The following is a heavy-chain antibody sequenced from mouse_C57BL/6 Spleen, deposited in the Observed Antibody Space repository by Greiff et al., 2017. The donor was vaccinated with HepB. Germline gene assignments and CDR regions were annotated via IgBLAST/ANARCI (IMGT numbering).Heavy chain of an antibody. D-gene: IGHD2-12*01. CDR3: TRAYDRYAMDY. CDR2: IDPETGGT. V-gene: IGHV1-15*01. Sequence: QVQLKESGAELVRPGASVTLSCKASGYTFTDYEMHWVKQTPVHGLEWIGAIDPETGGTAYNQKFKGKAILTADKSSSTAYMELRSLTSEDSAVYYCTRAYDRYAMDYWGQGTSVTVSS. CDR1: GYTFTDYE. J-gene: IGHJ4*01.